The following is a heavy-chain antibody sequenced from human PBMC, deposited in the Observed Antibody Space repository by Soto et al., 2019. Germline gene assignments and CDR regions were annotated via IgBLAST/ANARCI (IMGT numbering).Heavy chain of an antibody. D-gene: IGHD6-6*01. CDR3: ARRARPDFYYMDV. J-gene: IGHJ6*03. Sequence: HPGGSLRLSCAASGFTLSGYAMDWVRQAPGKGLEYVSGISSNGVGTYSANSVQGRFTISRDNSKNTVYLQMGSLRPEDMAVYYCARRARPDFYYMDVWGKGTPVTVSS. CDR2: ISSNGVGT. CDR1: GFTLSGYA. V-gene: IGHV3-64*01.